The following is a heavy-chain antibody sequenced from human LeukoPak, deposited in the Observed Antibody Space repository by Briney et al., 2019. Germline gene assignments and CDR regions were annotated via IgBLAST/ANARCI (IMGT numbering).Heavy chain of an antibody. CDR3: ARETRYSSSWYDAFDI. V-gene: IGHV3-23*01. J-gene: IGHJ3*02. CDR1: GFTFSNYA. Sequence: GGSLRLSCAASGFTFSNYAMSWVRQAPGRGLEWVSAISGSGDYTNYADSVKGRFTISRDNSKNTLYLQMNSLRAEDTAVYYCARETRYSSSWYDAFDIWGQGTMVTVSS. D-gene: IGHD6-13*01. CDR2: ISGSGDYT.